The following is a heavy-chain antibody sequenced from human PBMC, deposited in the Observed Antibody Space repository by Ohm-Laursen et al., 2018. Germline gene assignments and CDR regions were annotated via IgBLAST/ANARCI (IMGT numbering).Heavy chain of an antibody. D-gene: IGHD2/OR15-2a*01. CDR3: SRDYLSI. CDR2: INRDGGSE. V-gene: IGHV3-7*01. CDR1: GFSFSSYW. J-gene: IGHJ3*01. Sequence: SLRLSCTAFGFSFSSYWMAWVRQTPGKGLEWVANINRDGGSESYVDSVQGRSTISRDNAKNLLYLQMNNLRAEDTAMYYCSRDYLSIWGQGTLVTVSS.